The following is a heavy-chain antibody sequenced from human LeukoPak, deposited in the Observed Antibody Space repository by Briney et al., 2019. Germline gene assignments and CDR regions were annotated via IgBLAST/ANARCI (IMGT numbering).Heavy chain of an antibody. CDR2: VFYSGST. CDR1: GDSISSSSYY. Sequence: SETLSLTCTVSGDSISSSSYYWGWIRQPPGKGLEWIGSVFYSGSTFYNPSLKSRLTISVDTSNNQFSLKLSSVTAADTAVYYCARLGSSGWVDYWGQGTLVTVSS. V-gene: IGHV4-39*01. CDR3: ARLGSSGWVDY. D-gene: IGHD6-19*01. J-gene: IGHJ4*02.